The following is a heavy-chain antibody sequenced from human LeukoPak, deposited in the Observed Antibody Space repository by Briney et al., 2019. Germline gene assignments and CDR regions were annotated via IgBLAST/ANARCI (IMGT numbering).Heavy chain of an antibody. CDR2: ITGRT. CDR3: AKLLITMIVVVPPQDY. V-gene: IGHV3-23*01. Sequence: PGGSLRLSCAASGFTFSSYAMSWVRQAPGKGLEWVSTITGRTYYADSVKGRFTVSRDNSKNILYLQMSSLRADDTAVYYCAKLLITMIVVVPPQDYWGQGTLVTVSS. D-gene: IGHD3-22*01. CDR1: GFTFSSYA. J-gene: IGHJ4*02.